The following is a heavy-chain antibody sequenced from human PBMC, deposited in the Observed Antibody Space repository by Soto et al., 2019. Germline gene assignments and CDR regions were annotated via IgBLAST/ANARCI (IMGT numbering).Heavy chain of an antibody. CDR2: IIPIFGTA. CDR3: ARGGDSNYGNWFDP. Sequence: QVQLVQSGAEVKKPGSSVKVSCKASGGTFSSYAISWVRQAPGQGLEWMGGIIPIFGTANYAQKFQGRVTXXAXEXXSTAYMELSSLRSEDTAVYYCARGGDSNYGNWFDPWGQGTLVTVSS. V-gene: IGHV1-69*12. J-gene: IGHJ5*02. CDR1: GGTFSSYA. D-gene: IGHD4-4*01.